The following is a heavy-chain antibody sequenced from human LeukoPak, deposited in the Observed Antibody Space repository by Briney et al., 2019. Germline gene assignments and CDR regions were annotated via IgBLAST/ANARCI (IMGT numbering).Heavy chain of an antibody. V-gene: IGHV4-30-2*01. CDR2: IYHSGST. Sequence: SETLSLTCAVSGGSISSGGYSWSWIRQPPGKGLEWIGYIYHSGSTYYNPSLKSRVTISVDRSKNQFSLKLSSVAAADTAVYYCARTSIAARRANAFDIWGQGTMVTVSS. D-gene: IGHD6-6*01. J-gene: IGHJ3*02. CDR3: ARTSIAARRANAFDI. CDR1: GGSISSGGYS.